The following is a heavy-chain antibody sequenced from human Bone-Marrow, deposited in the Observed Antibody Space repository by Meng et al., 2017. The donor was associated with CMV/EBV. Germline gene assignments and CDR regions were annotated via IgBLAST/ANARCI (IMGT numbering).Heavy chain of an antibody. D-gene: IGHD3-10*01. CDR3: ARDSGGAPYGGMDV. Sequence: SETLSLTCTVYGDSIRSRDHYWVWVRQTPGKGLVWIGNIFYTGNAYQNPSLKSRVSMSVDTSKNHFSLRLTSVTAADTGVYYCARDSGGAPYGGMDVWGQGSTVTVSS. V-gene: IGHV4-39*02. CDR1: GDSIRSRDHY. J-gene: IGHJ6*02. CDR2: IFYTGNA.